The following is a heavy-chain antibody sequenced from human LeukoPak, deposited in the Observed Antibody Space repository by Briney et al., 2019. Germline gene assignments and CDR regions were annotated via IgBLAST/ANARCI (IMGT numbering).Heavy chain of an antibody. Sequence: GGSLRLSCAASGFTVSSNYMSWVRQAPGKGLEWVSVIYSGGSTYYADSVKGRFTISRDNSKNTLYLQMNSLRAEDTAVYYCAKDIVRATVTTGLGYMDVWGKGTTVTVSS. D-gene: IGHD4-17*01. CDR1: GFTVSSNY. J-gene: IGHJ6*03. V-gene: IGHV3-66*01. CDR3: AKDIVRATVTTGLGYMDV. CDR2: IYSGGST.